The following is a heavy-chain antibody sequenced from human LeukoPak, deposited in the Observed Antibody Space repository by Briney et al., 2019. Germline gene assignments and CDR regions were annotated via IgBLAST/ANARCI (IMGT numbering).Heavy chain of an antibody. J-gene: IGHJ4*02. CDR2: IFYSGST. CDR1: IDSISSYY. CDR3: AGSYNWSDDFDY. Sequence: KPSETLSLTCTVSIDSISSYYWSWIRQPPGKGLEWVGYIFYSGSTNYNPSLKSRVTISVDTSKNQLSLKLNSVTAAGTAVYYCAGSYNWSDDFDYWGPGTLVTVSS. D-gene: IGHD1-1*01. V-gene: IGHV4-59*01.